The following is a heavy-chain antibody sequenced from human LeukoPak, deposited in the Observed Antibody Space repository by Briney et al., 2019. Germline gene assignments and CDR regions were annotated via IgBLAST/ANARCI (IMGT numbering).Heavy chain of an antibody. V-gene: IGHV4-34*01. CDR1: GGSFSGYY. J-gene: IGHJ4*02. CDR3: ARVVVRGVIIRDIDY. CDR2: INHSGST. Sequence: SETLSLTCAVYGGSFSGYYWSWIRQPPGKGLEWIGEINHSGSTNYNPSLKSRVTISVDTSKNQFSLKLSSVTAADTAVYYCARVVVRGVIIRDIDYWGQGTLVTVSS. D-gene: IGHD3-10*01.